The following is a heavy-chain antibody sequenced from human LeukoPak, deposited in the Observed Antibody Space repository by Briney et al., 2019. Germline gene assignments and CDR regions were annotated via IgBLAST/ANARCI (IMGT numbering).Heavy chain of an antibody. J-gene: IGHJ6*02. D-gene: IGHD3-3*01. CDR2: IIPIFGTA. CDR3: ARVPLRFLEWLNYGMDV. Sequence: ASVKVSCKASGGTFSSYAISWVRQAPGQGPEWMGGIIPIFGTANYAQKFQGRVTITADESTSTAYMELSSLRSEDTAVYYCARVPLRFLEWLNYGMDVWGQGTTVTVSS. V-gene: IGHV1-69*13. CDR1: GGTFSSYA.